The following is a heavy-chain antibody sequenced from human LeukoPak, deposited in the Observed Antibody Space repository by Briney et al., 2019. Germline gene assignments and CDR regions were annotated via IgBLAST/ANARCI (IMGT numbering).Heavy chain of an antibody. D-gene: IGHD5-24*01. V-gene: IGHV3-53*01. CDR2: FYPAGST. J-gene: IGHJ4*02. CDR1: GITVSSNY. Sequence: PGGSLRLSCAASGITVSSNYMSWVRQAPGKGLEWVSVFYPAGSTYYTDSVRGRFIISRDNSKNTLYLQMNSLRAEDTAVYFCARGDGYNYFDYWGQGTPVTVSS. CDR3: ARGDGYNYFDY.